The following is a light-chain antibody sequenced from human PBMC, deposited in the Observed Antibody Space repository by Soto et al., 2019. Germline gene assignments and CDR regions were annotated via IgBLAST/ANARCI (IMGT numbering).Light chain of an antibody. J-gene: IGKJ3*01. CDR1: QAIGSY. CDR3: QQVDSYPST. V-gene: IGKV1-9*01. CDR2: SAS. Sequence: IQLTQSPSSLSASVGDTVTITCRASQAIGSYFAWYQQRPGTAPKLLIYSASTLHSGVPSWFSGSGSGTNFTLTISSLQPEDFSTYYCQQVDSYPSTFGPGTTMEI.